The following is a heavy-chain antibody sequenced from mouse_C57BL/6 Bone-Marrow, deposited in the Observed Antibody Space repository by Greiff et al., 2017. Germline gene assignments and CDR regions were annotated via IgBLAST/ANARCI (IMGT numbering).Heavy chain of an antibody. CDR2: IWSGGST. D-gene: IGHD1-1*01. J-gene: IGHJ3*01. V-gene: IGHV2-2*01. Sequence: QVQLKESGPGLVQPSQSLSITCTVSGFSLTSYGVHWVRQSPGKGLEWLGVIWSGGSTDCNAAFISRLSISKDNSKSQVFFKMNSLQADDTAIYYCARTFIEGFAYWGQGTLVTVSA. CDR1: GFSLTSYG. CDR3: ARTFIEGFAY.